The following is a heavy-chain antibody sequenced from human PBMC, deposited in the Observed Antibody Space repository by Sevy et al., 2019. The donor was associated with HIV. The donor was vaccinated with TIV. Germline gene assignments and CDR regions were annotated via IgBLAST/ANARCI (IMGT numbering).Heavy chain of an antibody. D-gene: IGHD3-22*01. J-gene: IGHJ6*02. V-gene: IGHV3-30-3*01. CDR3: ARGPVWYYDSSGYPLRPPHYYYYGMDV. CDR1: GFTFSSYA. Sequence: GGSLRLSCAASGFTFSSYAMHWVRQAPGKGLEWVAVISYDGSNKYYADSVKGRFTISRDNSKNTLYLKMNSLRAGDTAVYYCARGPVWYYDSSGYPLRPPHYYYYGMDVWGQGTTVTVSS. CDR2: ISYDGSNK.